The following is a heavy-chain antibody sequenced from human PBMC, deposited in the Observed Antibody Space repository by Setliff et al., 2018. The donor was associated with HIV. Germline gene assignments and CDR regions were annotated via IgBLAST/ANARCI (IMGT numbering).Heavy chain of an antibody. CDR3: ARREYYDLEMA. CDR1: GYRFTNYW. V-gene: IGHV5-51*01. D-gene: IGHD3-16*01. Sequence: GESLKLYCKDSGYRFTNYWIGWVRQMPGKGLEWMGIVYPHNSQIIYSPSFQGQVTISADKSINTIYLQWGSLRASDTAIYFCARREYYDLEMAWGQGTLVTVSS. CDR2: VYPHNSQI. J-gene: IGHJ5*02.